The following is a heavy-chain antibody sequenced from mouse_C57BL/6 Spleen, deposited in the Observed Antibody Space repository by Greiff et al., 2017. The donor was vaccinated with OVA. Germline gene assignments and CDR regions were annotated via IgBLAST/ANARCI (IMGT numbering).Heavy chain of an antibody. J-gene: IGHJ1*03. CDR3: TTEDTWVGASGGYFDV. CDR2: IDPENGDT. CDR1: GFNIKDDY. Sequence: EVQLQQSGAELVRPGASVKLSCTASGFNIKDDYMHWVKQRPEQGLEWIGWIDPENGDTEYASKFQGKATITADTSSNTAYLQLSSLTSEDTVVYYCTTEDTWVGASGGYFDVWGTGTTVTVSS. V-gene: IGHV14-4*01. D-gene: IGHD1-1*01.